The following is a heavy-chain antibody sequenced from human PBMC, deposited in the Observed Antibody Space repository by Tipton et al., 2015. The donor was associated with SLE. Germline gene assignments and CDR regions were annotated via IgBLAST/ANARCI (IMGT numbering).Heavy chain of an antibody. CDR2: VYRDGRT. V-gene: IGHV4-38-2*01. J-gene: IGHJ4*02. CDR3: ARQSFGGSWEFDY. Sequence: TLSLTCSVSNFDVSASYYLGWARQTPEHGLAWLGSVYRDGRTFYNPSLNSRLTISIDTSKNQFSLRLESSTAADTAVYFCARQSFGGSWEFDYWGQGALVTVSS. CDR1: NFDVSASYY. D-gene: IGHD2-15*01.